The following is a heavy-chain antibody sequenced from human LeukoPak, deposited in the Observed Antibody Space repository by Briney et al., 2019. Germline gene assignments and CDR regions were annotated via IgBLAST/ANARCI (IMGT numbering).Heavy chain of an antibody. D-gene: IGHD6-19*01. CDR3: AKPPSSGSGWMTFDY. V-gene: IGHV3-23*01. Sequence: TGGSLRLSCAASGFTLSSYAMSWVRQAPGKGLEWVSAISGSGGSTYYADSVKGRFTISRDNSKNTLYLQMNSLRAEDTAVYYCAKPPSSGSGWMTFDYWGQGTLVTVSS. CDR1: GFTLSSYA. J-gene: IGHJ4*02. CDR2: ISGSGGST.